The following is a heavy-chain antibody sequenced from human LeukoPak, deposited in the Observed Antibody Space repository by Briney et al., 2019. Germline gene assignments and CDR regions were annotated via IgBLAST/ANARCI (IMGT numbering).Heavy chain of an antibody. Sequence: PSETLSLTCTVSGYSISSGYYWGWIRQPPGKGLERIGSIYHSGSTYYNPSLKSRVTISVDTSKNQFSLKLSSVTAADTAVYYCASNLYYYDSSGPAFDYWGQGTLVTVSS. J-gene: IGHJ4*02. CDR2: IYHSGST. D-gene: IGHD3-22*01. CDR1: GYSISSGYY. V-gene: IGHV4-38-2*02. CDR3: ASNLYYYDSSGPAFDY.